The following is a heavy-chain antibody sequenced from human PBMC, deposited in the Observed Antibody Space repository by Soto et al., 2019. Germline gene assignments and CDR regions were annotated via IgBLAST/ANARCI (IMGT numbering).Heavy chain of an antibody. CDR2: INPDNGST. D-gene: IGHD2-15*01. J-gene: IGHJ5*02. CDR3: ARGIATGQLDP. CDR1: GYTFTRYT. Sequence: GASVKVSCKASGYTFTRYTMNWVRQAPGQRLEWMGWINPDNGSTKSSQKFQDRVIITRDTSASTAYMDLSSLRSEDTAVYYCARGIATGQLDPWGQGTLVTVSS. V-gene: IGHV1-3*01.